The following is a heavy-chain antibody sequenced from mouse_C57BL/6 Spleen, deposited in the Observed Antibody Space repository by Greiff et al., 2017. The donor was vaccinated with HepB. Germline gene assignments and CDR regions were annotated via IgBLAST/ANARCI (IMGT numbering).Heavy chain of an antibody. V-gene: IGHV5-9-1*02. J-gene: IGHJ1*03. CDR1: GFTFSSYA. CDR3: TRAKGVTTVVAWYFDV. CDR2: ISSGGDYI. Sequence: EVQGVESGEGLVKPGGSLKLSCAASGFTFSSYAMSWVRQTPEKRLEWVAYISSGGDYIYYADTVKGRFTISRDNARNTLYLQMSSLKSEDTAMYYCTRAKGVTTVVAWYFDVWGTGTTVTVSS. D-gene: IGHD1-1*01.